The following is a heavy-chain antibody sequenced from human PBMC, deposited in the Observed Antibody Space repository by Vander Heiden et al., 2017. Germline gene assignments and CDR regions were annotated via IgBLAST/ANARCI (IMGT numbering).Heavy chain of an antibody. CDR1: GGSLSRTSYY. CDR2: IYYSGSP. Sequence: QLQLQESGPGLVKPSETLSLTCNVSGGSLSRTSYYWGWIRQPPGKGLAWSGRIYYSGSPYSPPSLWSRVTIPVDMSKIQFSLKLSCVPAADTAVDRCGRFFATPVLGWFDHWG. D-gene: IGHD2-15*01. CDR3: GRFFATPVLGWFDH. J-gene: IGHJ5*02. V-gene: IGHV4-39*01.